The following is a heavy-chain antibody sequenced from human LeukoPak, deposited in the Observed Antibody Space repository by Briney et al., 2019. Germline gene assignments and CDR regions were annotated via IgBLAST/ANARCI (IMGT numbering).Heavy chain of an antibody. Sequence: ASVKVSCKASGYTFTSYYMHWVRQAPGQGLEWMGIINPSGGSTSYAQKFQGRVTMTTDTSTSTAYMELRSLRSDDTAVYYCARDKSIAAATNWFDPWGQGTLVTVSS. CDR2: INPSGGST. J-gene: IGHJ5*02. CDR3: ARDKSIAAATNWFDP. D-gene: IGHD6-13*01. CDR1: GYTFTSYY. V-gene: IGHV1-46*01.